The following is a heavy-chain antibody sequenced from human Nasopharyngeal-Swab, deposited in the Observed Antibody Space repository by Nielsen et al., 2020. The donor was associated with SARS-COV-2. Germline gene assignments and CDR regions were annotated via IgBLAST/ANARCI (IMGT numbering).Heavy chain of an antibody. CDR3: ARDCNFVWNGAVGLDY. V-gene: IGHV4-39*07. Sequence: WIRQPPGKGLEWIGSIYYSGSTYYNPSLKSRVTISVDTSKNQFSLKLSSVTAADTAVYYCARDCNFVWNGAVGLDYWGQGTLVTVSS. D-gene: IGHD1-1*01. J-gene: IGHJ4*02. CDR2: IYYSGST.